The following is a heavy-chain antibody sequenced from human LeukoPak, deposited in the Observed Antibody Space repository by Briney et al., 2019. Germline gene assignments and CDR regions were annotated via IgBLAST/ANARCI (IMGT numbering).Heavy chain of an antibody. D-gene: IGHD1-1*01. CDR1: GGSFSGYY. CDR3: ASQQRNAFDI. V-gene: IGHV4-34*01. Sequence: SETLSLTCAVYGGSFSGYYWSWIRQPPGKGLEWIGEINHSGSTNYNPSLKSRVTISVDTSKNQFSLKLSSVTAADTAVYYCASQQRNAFDIWGQGTMVTVSS. J-gene: IGHJ3*02. CDR2: INHSGST.